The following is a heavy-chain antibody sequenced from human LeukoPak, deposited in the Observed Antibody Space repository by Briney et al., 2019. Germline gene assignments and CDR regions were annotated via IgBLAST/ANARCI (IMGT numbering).Heavy chain of an antibody. V-gene: IGHV3-33*01. CDR2: IWYDGSNE. Sequence: PGGSLRLSCAASGFTFRSHGMHWVRQAPGKGLEWVAVIWYDGSNEYYAESVQGRFTISRDNSKNTPSLQMNSLRAEDTAVYFCARGGGLDVWGQGATVTVSS. CDR3: ARGGGLDV. D-gene: IGHD3-16*01. J-gene: IGHJ6*02. CDR1: GFTFRSHG.